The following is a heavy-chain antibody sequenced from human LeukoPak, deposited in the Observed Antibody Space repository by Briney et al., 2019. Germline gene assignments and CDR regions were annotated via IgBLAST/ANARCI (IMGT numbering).Heavy chain of an antibody. CDR1: GYTFTGYF. CDR2: INPNSGGT. CDR3: ARMVRGVISDWFDP. V-gene: IGHV1-2*02. J-gene: IGHJ5*02. Sequence: ASVKVSCKASGYTFTGYFMHWVRQAPGQGLEWMGWINPNSGGTNFAQKFQGRVTMARDTSISTAYMELRSLRSDDTAVYYCARMVRGVISDWFDPWGQGTLVTVSS. D-gene: IGHD3-10*01.